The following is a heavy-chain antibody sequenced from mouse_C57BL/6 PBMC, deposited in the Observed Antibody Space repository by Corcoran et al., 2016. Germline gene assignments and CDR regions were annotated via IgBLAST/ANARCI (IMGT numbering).Heavy chain of an antibody. V-gene: IGHV9-3*01. CDR1: GYTFTTYG. Sequence: QIQLVQSGPELKKPGETVKISCKASGYTFTTYGMSWVKQAPGKGLKWMGWINTYSGVPTYADDFKVRFAFSLETSASTAYLQINNLKNEDTATYFCARTLDGYYTYYAMDYWGQGTSVTVSS. D-gene: IGHD2-3*01. CDR2: INTYSGVP. CDR3: ARTLDGYYTYYAMDY. J-gene: IGHJ4*01.